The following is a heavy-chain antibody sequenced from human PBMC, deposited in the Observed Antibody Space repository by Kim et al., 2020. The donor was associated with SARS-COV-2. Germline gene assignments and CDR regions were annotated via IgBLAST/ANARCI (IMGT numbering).Heavy chain of an antibody. V-gene: IGHV3-7*01. Sequence: KYYVDSVKGRFTISRDNAKNSLYLQMNSLRAEDTAVYYCARDPRGYRSDYWGQGTLVTVSS. CDR3: ARDPRGYRSDY. D-gene: IGHD5-18*01. CDR2: K. J-gene: IGHJ4*02.